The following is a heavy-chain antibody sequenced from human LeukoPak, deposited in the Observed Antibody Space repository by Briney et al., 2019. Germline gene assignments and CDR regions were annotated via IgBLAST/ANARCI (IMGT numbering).Heavy chain of an antibody. CDR3: ARDPGSGWYRDDY. D-gene: IGHD6-19*01. V-gene: IGHV1-2*02. CDR2: INPNSGGT. Sequence: GASVKVSCKASGYTFTGYYMHWVRQAPGQGLEWMGWINPNSGGTNYAQKFQGRVTMTRDTSISTAYMELSRLRSDDTAVYYCARDPGSGWYRDDYWGQGTLVTVSS. CDR1: GYTFTGYY. J-gene: IGHJ4*02.